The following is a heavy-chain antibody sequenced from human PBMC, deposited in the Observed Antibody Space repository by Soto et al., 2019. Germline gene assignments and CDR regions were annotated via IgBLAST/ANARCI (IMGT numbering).Heavy chain of an antibody. CDR2: IIPIFGTA. J-gene: IGHJ6*02. CDR3: ARDRKRLLWFGIGYYYYGMDV. CDR1: GGTFSSYA. Sequence: ASVKVSCKASGGTFSSYAISWVRQAPGQGLEWMGGIIPIFGTANYAQKLQGRVTMTTDTSTSTAYMELRSLRSDDTAVYYCARDRKRLLWFGIGYYYYGMDVWGQGTTVTVSS. V-gene: IGHV1-69*05. D-gene: IGHD3-10*01.